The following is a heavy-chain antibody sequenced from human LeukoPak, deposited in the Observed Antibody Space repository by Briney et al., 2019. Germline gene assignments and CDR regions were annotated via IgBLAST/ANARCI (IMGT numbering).Heavy chain of an antibody. CDR1: GFTFSSYG. CDR3: AKDPKAYYYYGMDV. CDR2: IRYDGSNK. J-gene: IGHJ6*02. V-gene: IGHV3-30*02. Sequence: PGGSLRLSCAASGFTFSSYGMHWVRLAPGKGLEWVAFIRYDGSNKYYADSVKGRFTISRDNSKNTLYLQMNSLRAEDTAVYYCAKDPKAYYYYGMDVWGQGTTVTVSS.